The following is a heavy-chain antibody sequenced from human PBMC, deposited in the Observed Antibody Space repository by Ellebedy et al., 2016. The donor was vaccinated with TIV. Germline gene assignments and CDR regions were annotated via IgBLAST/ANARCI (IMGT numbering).Heavy chain of an antibody. CDR2: VNHSGST. V-gene: IGHV4-34*01. Sequence: SETLSLXCAVYGGSFSGYFWSWIRQSPEKGLEWIGEVNHSGSTNYNPSLKSRVTISVDTSKNQFSLNLNSVTAADSALYYCARRYSYGHQPFDYWGQGTLVTVSS. D-gene: IGHD5-18*01. CDR1: GGSFSGYF. CDR3: ARRYSYGHQPFDY. J-gene: IGHJ4*02.